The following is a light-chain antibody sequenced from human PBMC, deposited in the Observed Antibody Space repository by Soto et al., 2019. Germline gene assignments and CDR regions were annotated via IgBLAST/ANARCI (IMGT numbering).Light chain of an antibody. V-gene: IGKV3-20*01. Sequence: EIVLTQSPATLSLSPGERATLSCRASQSVTSYVAWYQQKPGQAPRLLIYGASSRATGIPDRFSGSGSGTDFTLTINRLEPEDFAVYYCQQYGSSPPGFGQGTRLEIK. J-gene: IGKJ5*01. CDR2: GAS. CDR3: QQYGSSPPG. CDR1: QSVTSY.